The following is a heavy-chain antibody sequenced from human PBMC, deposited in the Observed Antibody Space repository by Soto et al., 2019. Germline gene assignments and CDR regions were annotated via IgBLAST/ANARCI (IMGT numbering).Heavy chain of an antibody. J-gene: IGHJ6*02. Sequence: QVQLVESGGGVVQPGRSLRLSCAAYGFTFSSYGIHWVRQAPGKGLEWVALISYDGTDKYYADSVKGRFTISRDNSKNTLYLQMSSLGPEDTAVYYCVKERYAQLWLEDYGMDVWGQGTTVTV. D-gene: IGHD5-18*01. V-gene: IGHV3-30*18. CDR1: GFTFSSYG. CDR3: VKERYAQLWLEDYGMDV. CDR2: ISYDGTDK.